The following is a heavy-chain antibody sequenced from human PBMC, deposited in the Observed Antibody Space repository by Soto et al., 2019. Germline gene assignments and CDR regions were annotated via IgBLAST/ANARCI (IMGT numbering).Heavy chain of an antibody. D-gene: IGHD2-2*01. V-gene: IGHV1-18*01. CDR1: GYTFTSYG. Sequence: ASVKVSCKASGYTFTSYGISWVRQAPGQGLEWMGWISAYNGNTNYAQKLQGRVTMTTDTSTSTAYMELWSLRSDDTAVYYCARDPHIVVVPAATELFDYWGQGTLVTVSS. CDR3: ARDPHIVVVPAATELFDY. CDR2: ISAYNGNT. J-gene: IGHJ4*02.